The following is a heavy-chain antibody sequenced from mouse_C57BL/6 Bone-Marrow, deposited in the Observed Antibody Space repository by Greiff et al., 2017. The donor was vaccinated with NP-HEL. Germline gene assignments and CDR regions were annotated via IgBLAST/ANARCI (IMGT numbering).Heavy chain of an antibody. CDR3: ARMGYGGFAY. CDR2: IWSGGST. D-gene: IGHD1-1*01. Sequence: VQVVESGPGLVQPSQSLSITCTVSGFSLTSYGVHWVRQSPGKGLEWLGVIWSGGSTDSNAAFISRLSISKDNSKSQVFFKMNSLQADDTAIYYCARMGYGGFAYWGQGTLVTVSA. J-gene: IGHJ3*01. CDR1: GFSLTSYG. V-gene: IGHV2-2*01.